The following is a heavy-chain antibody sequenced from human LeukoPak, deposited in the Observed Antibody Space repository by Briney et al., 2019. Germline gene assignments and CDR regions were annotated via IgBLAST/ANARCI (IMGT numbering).Heavy chain of an antibody. CDR3: ASGYCSSTSCYRGYYYYYMDV. CDR1: VGFISKRIYD. J-gene: IGHJ6*03. CDR2: IYYGGST. V-gene: IGHV4-39*07. D-gene: IGHD2-2*02. Sequence: SWTVSLTCTVSVGFISKRIYDERWIRQPPGKGLEWIVSIYYGGSTYYIPFLMSRVTISVDTSKKQFFLRLSSATAADTAVYYCASGYCSSTSCYRGYYYYYMDVWGKGTTVTISS.